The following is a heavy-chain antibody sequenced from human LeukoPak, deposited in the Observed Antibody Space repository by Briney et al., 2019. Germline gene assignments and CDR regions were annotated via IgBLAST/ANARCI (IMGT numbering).Heavy chain of an antibody. CDR2: IYHSGST. D-gene: IGHD6-19*01. CDR1: GGSMSSSSYY. Sequence: SETLSLTCTVSGGSMSSSSYYWGWIRQPPGKGLEWIGSIYHSGSTYYNPSLKSRVTMSVDTSKNQVSLKMSSVTAADTAVYYCARQEQWLSRKIDYWGQGTLVTVSS. J-gene: IGHJ4*02. CDR3: ARQEQWLSRKIDY. V-gene: IGHV4-39*01.